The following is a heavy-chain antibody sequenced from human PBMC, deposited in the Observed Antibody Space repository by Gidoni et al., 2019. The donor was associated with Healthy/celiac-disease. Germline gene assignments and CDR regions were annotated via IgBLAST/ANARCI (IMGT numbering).Heavy chain of an antibody. V-gene: IGHV3-23*01. CDR3: AKDLPHHGSSWYYFDY. J-gene: IGHJ4*02. D-gene: IGHD6-13*01. CDR1: GFTFSSYA. CDR2: ISGSGGST. Sequence: EVQLLESGGGLVQPGGSLRLSCAASGFTFSSYAMSWVRQAPGKGLEWVSAISGSGGSTYYADSVKGRFTISRDNSKNTLYLQMNSLRAEDTAVYYCAKDLPHHGSSWYYFDYWGQGTLVTVSS.